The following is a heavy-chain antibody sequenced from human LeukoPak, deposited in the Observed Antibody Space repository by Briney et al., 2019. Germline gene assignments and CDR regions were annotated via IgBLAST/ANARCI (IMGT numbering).Heavy chain of an antibody. CDR2: IIPIFGTA. V-gene: IGHV1-69*13. Sequence: ASVKVSCKASGGTLSSYAISWVRQAPGQGLEWMGGIIPIFGTANYAQKFQGRVTITADGSTSTAYMELSSLRSEDTAVYYCERGPASTYYYDSSGYPIDYWGQGTLVTVSS. CDR3: ERGPASTYYYDSSGYPIDY. J-gene: IGHJ4*02. CDR1: GGTLSSYA. D-gene: IGHD3-22*01.